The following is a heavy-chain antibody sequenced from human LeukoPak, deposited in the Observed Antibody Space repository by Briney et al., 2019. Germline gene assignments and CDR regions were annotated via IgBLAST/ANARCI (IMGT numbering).Heavy chain of an antibody. D-gene: IGHD5-18*01. Sequence: GGSLRLSCAASGFTVHSNYMSWVRQAPGKGLEWVSVIDRSGVTHYADSVKGRFTISRDNSKNTLYLHMNSLRAEDTALYYCAKSFRTWIQPKGSFDYWGQGTLITVSS. CDR3: AKSFRTWIQPKGSFDY. CDR2: IDRSGVT. CDR1: GFTVHSNY. J-gene: IGHJ4*02. V-gene: IGHV3-66*03.